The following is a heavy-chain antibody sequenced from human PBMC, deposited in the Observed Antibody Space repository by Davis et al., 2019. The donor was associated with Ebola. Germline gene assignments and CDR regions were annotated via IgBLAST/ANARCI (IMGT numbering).Heavy chain of an antibody. CDR3: ARVGFRGAIY. V-gene: IGHV3-21*01. J-gene: IGHJ4*02. Sequence: PGGSLRLSCAASGFAFSSYSMNWVRQAPGKGLEWVSSISSSSSYIYYADSVKGRFTISRDNAKNSLYLQMNSLRAEDTAVYYCARVGFRGAIYWGQGTLVTVSS. D-gene: IGHD3-10*01. CDR2: ISSSSSYI. CDR1: GFAFSSYS.